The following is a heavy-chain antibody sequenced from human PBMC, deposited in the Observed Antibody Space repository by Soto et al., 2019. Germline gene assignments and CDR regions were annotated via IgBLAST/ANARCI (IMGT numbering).Heavy chain of an antibody. D-gene: IGHD3-22*01. J-gene: IGHJ5*02. CDR2: IYYSGST. CDR3: ARRHITMIVGNWFDP. Sequence: NPSETLSLTCIVSGGSISSSSYHWGWIRQPPGKGLEWIGTIYYSGSTYYNPSLKSRVTISVDTSRNQFSLRLSSVTAADTAVYYCARRHITMIVGNWFDPWGQGTLVTVSS. CDR1: GGSISSSSYH. V-gene: IGHV4-39*01.